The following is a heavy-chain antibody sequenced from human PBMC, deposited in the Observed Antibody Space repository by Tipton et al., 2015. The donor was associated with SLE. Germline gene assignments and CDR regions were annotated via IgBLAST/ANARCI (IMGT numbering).Heavy chain of an antibody. CDR2: IYHSGST. Sequence: TLSLTCTVSGGSISSSRYYWGWIRQPPGKGLEWIGSIYHSGSTYYNPSLKSRVTISVDTSKNQFSLKLSSVTAADTAVYYCARPPDYGDYADAFDIWGQGTMVTVSS. J-gene: IGHJ3*02. D-gene: IGHD4-17*01. CDR3: ARPPDYGDYADAFDI. CDR1: GGSISSSRYY. V-gene: IGHV4-39*07.